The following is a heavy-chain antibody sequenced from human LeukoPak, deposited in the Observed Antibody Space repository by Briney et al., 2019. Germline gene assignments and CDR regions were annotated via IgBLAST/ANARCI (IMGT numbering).Heavy chain of an antibody. CDR1: GFTFTKSW. V-gene: IGHV3-74*01. CDR3: ATKQWLAPPPDS. Sequence: GGSLRLSCAAPGFTFTKSWMLWVPQAPGKGLGSVSRINTDGTVTTYADSVKGRFTVSRDNADNTMFLQMNSVRDEDTAVYYCATKQWLAPPPDSWGQGTPVTVSS. D-gene: IGHD6-19*01. J-gene: IGHJ4*02. CDR2: INTDGTVT.